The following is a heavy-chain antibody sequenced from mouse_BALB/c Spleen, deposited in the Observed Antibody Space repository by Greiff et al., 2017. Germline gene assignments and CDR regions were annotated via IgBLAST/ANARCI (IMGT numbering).Heavy chain of an antibody. CDR1: GFTFSSYT. Sequence: EVKVVESGGGLVKPGGSLKLSCAASGFTFSSYTMSWVRQTPEKRLEWVATISSGGSYTYYPDSVKGRFTISRDNAKNTLYLQMSSLKSEDTAMYYCTREDGNYPWFAYWGQGTLVTVSA. CDR3: TREDGNYPWFAY. J-gene: IGHJ3*01. CDR2: ISSGGSYT. D-gene: IGHD2-1*01. V-gene: IGHV5-6-4*01.